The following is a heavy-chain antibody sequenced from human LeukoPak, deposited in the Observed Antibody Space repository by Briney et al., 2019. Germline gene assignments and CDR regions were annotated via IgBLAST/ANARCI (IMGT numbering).Heavy chain of an antibody. CDR1: GYSFSSHW. D-gene: IGHD2-21*02. CDR2: IFPADSDI. V-gene: IGHV5-51*01. Sequence: GESLKISCKGSGYSFSSHWIGWVRQMPGKGLEWMGVIFPADSDIKYSPSFQGQVTISVDKSISTAYLQWSSLKASDTAMYYCARHPSVVTPYYFDSWGQGTLVTASS. J-gene: IGHJ4*02. CDR3: ARHPSVVTPYYFDS.